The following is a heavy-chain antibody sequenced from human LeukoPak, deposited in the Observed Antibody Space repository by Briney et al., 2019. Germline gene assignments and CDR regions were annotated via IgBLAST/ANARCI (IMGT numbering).Heavy chain of an antibody. V-gene: IGHV3-74*01. D-gene: IGHD6-13*01. J-gene: IGHJ5*02. Sequence: GGSLRPSCAASGIIFSNYWMHWVRQAPGKGLVWVSRINRDGSSTSYADSVKGRFTISRDNAKNTLYLQMNSLRAEDTAVYYCARGKGSSPLNWFDPWGQGTLVTVSS. CDR3: ARGKGSSPLNWFDP. CDR1: GIIFSNYW. CDR2: INRDGSST.